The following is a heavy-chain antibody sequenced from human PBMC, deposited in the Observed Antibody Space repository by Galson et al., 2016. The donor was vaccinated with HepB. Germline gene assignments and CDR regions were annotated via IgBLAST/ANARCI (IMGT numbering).Heavy chain of an antibody. CDR3: ARGVTGTPYFDF. CDR1: GGSISSYF. Sequence: SETLSLTCNVSGGSISSYFWSWVRQPPGKELEWIGYIYKTGNTNDSPSLQSRVTVSVDTSKNQFSLELRSMTAADTAIYYCARGVTGTPYFDFWGQGALVTVSS. D-gene: IGHD2-21*02. J-gene: IGHJ4*02. V-gene: IGHV4-59*01. CDR2: IYKTGNT.